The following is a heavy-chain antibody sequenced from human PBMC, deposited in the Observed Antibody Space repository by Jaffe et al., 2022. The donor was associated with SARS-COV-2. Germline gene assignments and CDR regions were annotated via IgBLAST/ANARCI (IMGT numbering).Heavy chain of an antibody. J-gene: IGHJ4*02. CDR3: VKGGTAMPLDY. CDR1: GFTFSSYA. V-gene: IGHV3-64D*09. D-gene: IGHD5-18*01. CDR2: ISSNGGST. Sequence: EVQLVESGGGLVQPGGSLRLSCSASGFTFSSYAMHWVRQAPGKGLEYVSAISSNGGSTYYADSVKGRFTISRDNSKNTLYLQMSSLRAEDTAVYYCVKGGTAMPLDYWGQGTLVTVSS.